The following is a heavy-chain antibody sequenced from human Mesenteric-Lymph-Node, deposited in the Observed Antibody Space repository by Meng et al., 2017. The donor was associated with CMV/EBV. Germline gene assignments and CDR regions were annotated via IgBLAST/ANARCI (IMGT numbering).Heavy chain of an antibody. Sequence: GGSLRLSCAASGFTFHNHAIHWVRQAPGKGLEWVAVISYDGSEKDFADSVKGRFTVSRDNSKNTLYMQMNSLRVEDTAVYYCTRAVQYFPRDRGALDLWGQGTLVTVSS. V-gene: IGHV3-30*04. CDR3: TRAVQYFPRDRGALDL. D-gene: IGHD2/OR15-2a*01. CDR2: ISYDGSEK. CDR1: GFTFHNHA. J-gene: IGHJ5*02.